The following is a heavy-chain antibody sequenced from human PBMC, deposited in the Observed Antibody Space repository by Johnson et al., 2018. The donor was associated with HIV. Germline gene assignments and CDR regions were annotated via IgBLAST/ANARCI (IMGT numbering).Heavy chain of an antibody. V-gene: IGHV3-13*01. CDR2: IGTAGDT. J-gene: IGHJ3*02. Sequence: VQLVESGGGVVQPGGSLRLSCAASGFTFSSYDMHWVRQATGKGLEWVSAIGTAGDTYYPGSVKGRFTISRDNSKNTLYLQMNSLRAEDRAVYYCARQAAAGAFDIWGQGTMVTVSS. CDR1: GFTFSSYD. D-gene: IGHD6-13*01. CDR3: ARQAAAGAFDI.